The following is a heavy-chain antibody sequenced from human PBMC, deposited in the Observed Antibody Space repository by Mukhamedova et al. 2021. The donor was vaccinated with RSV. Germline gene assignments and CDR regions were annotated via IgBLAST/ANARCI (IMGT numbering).Heavy chain of an antibody. Sequence: GKGRFTISRDDSKNTAYLQMHSLKTEDTAVYYCTSNLRIAAAGLFDYWGQGTLVTVSS. D-gene: IGHD6-13*01. V-gene: IGHV3-73*01. CDR3: TSNLRIAAAGLFDY. J-gene: IGHJ4*02.